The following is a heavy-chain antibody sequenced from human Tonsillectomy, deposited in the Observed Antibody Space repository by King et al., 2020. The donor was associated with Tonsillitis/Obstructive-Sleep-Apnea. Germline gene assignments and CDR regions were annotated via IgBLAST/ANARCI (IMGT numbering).Heavy chain of an antibody. J-gene: IGHJ4*02. CDR2: ISRSSTHI. CDR1: GFTFSSYT. Sequence: VQLVESGGGLVKPGGSLRLSCAASGFTFSSYTMNWVRQAPGKGLEWVASISRSSTHIDYADSLKGRFTISRDNAKNLLYLQMSSLRAEGTALYYCARERGYGDYYFDYWGQGTLVTVSS. V-gene: IGHV3-21*06. D-gene: IGHD4-17*01. CDR3: ARERGYGDYYFDY.